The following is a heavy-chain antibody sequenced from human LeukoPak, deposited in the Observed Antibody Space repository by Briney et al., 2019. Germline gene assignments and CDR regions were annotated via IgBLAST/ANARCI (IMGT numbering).Heavy chain of an antibody. Sequence: PSETLSLTCTVSGGSISSSSYYWGWIRQPPGKGLEWIGYICYSGSTNYNPSLKSRVTISVDTSKNQFSLKLSSVTAADTAVYYCVRVGGSYSTGIDYWGQGTLVTVSS. J-gene: IGHJ4*02. D-gene: IGHD1-26*01. CDR1: GGSISSSSYY. CDR3: VRVGGSYSTGIDY. CDR2: ICYSGST. V-gene: IGHV4-61*05.